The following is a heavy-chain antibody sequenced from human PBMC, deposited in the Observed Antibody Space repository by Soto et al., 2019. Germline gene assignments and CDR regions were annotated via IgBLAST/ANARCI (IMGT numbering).Heavy chain of an antibody. D-gene: IGHD4-17*01. J-gene: IGHJ6*02. CDR2: INPNSGGT. CDR3: ARDLTPTTPCVYYYYGMDV. CDR1: GYTFTGYY. Sequence: RASVKVSCKASGYTFTGYYMHWVRQAPGQGLEWMGWINPNSGGTNYAQKFQGWVTMTRDTSISTAYMELSRLRSDDTAVYYCARDLTPTTPCVYYYYGMDVWGQGTTVTVSS. V-gene: IGHV1-2*04.